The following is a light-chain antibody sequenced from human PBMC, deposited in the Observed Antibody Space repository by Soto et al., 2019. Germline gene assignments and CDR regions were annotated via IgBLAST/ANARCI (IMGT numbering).Light chain of an antibody. V-gene: IGLV3-21*04. CDR2: YDS. Sequence: SYELTQPPSVSVAPGKTARITCGGNNIGSKSVHWYQQKPGQAPVLVIYYDSDRPSGIPERFSGSNSGNTATLTISRVEAGDEAAYYCQVWDSSSEKVFGGGTKRTVL. CDR3: QVWDSSSEKV. CDR1: NIGSKS. J-gene: IGLJ2*01.